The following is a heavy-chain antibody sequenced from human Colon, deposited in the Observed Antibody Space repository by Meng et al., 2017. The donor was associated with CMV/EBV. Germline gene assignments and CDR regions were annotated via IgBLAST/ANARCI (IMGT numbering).Heavy chain of an antibody. CDR3: AREMTTVMQGYFDP. V-gene: IGHV1-8*01. D-gene: IGHD4-11*01. J-gene: IGHJ5*02. CDR1: GDAFRRYE. Sequence: ASGDAFRRYEIRWGRPATGKGVEWVGWMRPNSGNTDYAQKFQGRVTMTRNTSISTAYMELSSLRSEDTAVYYCAREMTTVMQGYFDPWGQGTLVTVSS. CDR2: MRPNSGNT.